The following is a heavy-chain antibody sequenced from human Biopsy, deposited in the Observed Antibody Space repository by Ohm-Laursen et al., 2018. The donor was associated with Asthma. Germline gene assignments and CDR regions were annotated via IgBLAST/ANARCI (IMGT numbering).Heavy chain of an antibody. V-gene: IGHV3-30*18. CDR1: GFPFSYHV. D-gene: IGHD5-12*01. J-gene: IGHJ4*02. Sequence: SLRLSCAASGFPFSYHVMHWVRQAPGKGLEWVGVISYDGNNKYHADSVKGRFTISRDNSKNTLYLQMNSLRPEDTAVYYCAKRRGYSGHDNDYWGQGTLVIVSS. CDR3: AKRRGYSGHDNDY. CDR2: ISYDGNNK.